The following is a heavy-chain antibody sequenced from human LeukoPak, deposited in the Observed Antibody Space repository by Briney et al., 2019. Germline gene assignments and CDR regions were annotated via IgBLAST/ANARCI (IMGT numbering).Heavy chain of an antibody. CDR2: IYPGDSDT. J-gene: IGHJ4*02. Sequence: GESLKISXKGSGHSFTSYWIGWVRQMPGKGLEWMGIIYPGDSDTIYSPSFQGQVTISADKSISTAYLQWSSLKASDTAMYYCARQGDNYYDSSGYYPLDYWGQGTLVTVSS. CDR1: GHSFTSYW. CDR3: ARQGDNYYDSSGYYPLDY. D-gene: IGHD3-22*01. V-gene: IGHV5-51*01.